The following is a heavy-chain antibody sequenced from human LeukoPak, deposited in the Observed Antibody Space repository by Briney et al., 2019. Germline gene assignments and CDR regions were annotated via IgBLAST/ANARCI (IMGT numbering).Heavy chain of an antibody. CDR2: ISWDGGST. CDR1: GFTFDDYA. V-gene: IGHV3-43D*03. Sequence: GRSLRLSCAASGFTFDDYAMHWVRQAPGKGLEWVSLISWDGGSTYYADSVKGRFTISRDNSKNSLYLQMNSLRAEDTALYYCAKGEPEYHYFDYWGQGTLVTVSS. J-gene: IGHJ4*02. CDR3: AKGEPEYHYFDY. D-gene: IGHD1-26*01.